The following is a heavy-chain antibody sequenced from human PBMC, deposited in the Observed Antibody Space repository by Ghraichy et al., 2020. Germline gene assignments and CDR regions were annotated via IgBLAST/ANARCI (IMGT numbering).Heavy chain of an antibody. V-gene: IGHV5-10-1*01. CDR1: GYTFTNYW. D-gene: IGHD5-12*01. J-gene: IGHJ5*02. Sequence: GGSLRLSCRTSGYTFTNYWISWVRQMPGKGLEWMGSVDPSDSFTNYSPSFQGHVTISSDKSNRTAYLQWSSLKASDTAIYFCARLGRGYKIFWFDPWGQGSLVTVSS. CDR2: VDPSDSFT. CDR3: ARLGRGYKIFWFDP.